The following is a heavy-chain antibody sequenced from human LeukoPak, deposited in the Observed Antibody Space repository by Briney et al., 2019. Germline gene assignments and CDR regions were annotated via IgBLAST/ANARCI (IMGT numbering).Heavy chain of an antibody. CDR1: GYTFTDYY. CDR2: INPNSGAA. V-gene: IGHV1-2*06. CDR3: ARESWGRKEAYDI. D-gene: IGHD3-16*01. J-gene: IGHJ3*02. Sequence: GASVQVSCKASGYTFTDYYMHYVRQAPGQGLEWKGRINPNSGAADYAQKFQGRVTMTRDTSISTAYMDLSSLKSDDTAVYYCARESWGRKEAYDIWGQGTMVTVSS.